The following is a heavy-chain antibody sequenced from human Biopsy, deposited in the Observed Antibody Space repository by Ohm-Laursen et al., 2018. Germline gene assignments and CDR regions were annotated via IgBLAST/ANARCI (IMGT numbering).Heavy chain of an antibody. CDR3: ARVFCTSTTCYGLLDN. D-gene: IGHD2/OR15-2a*01. J-gene: IGHJ4*02. Sequence: ASVKVSCKASGYTFTSYDISWVRQAPGQGLEWMGWISPYNDKTSYPPKLQDRVTMTADTSTNTAHMELRSLRSDDTAVYYCARVFCTSTTCYGLLDNWGQGTVVTVSS. CDR2: ISPYNDKT. V-gene: IGHV1-18*01. CDR1: GYTFTSYD.